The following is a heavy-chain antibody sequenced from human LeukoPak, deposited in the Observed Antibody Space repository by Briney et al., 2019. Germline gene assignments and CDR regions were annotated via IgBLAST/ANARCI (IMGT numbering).Heavy chain of an antibody. D-gene: IGHD6-19*01. CDR3: VKDLRGYSSGWPADY. CDR2: ISYDGNDK. CDR1: GFTFSTYG. J-gene: IGHJ4*02. V-gene: IGHV3-30*18. Sequence: GGSLRLSCAASGFTFSTYGMYWVRQAPGKGLEWVAIISYDGNDKYYADSVKGRFSISRDNSRNTLYLQMSSLKPEDTAVYYCVKDLRGYSSGWPADYWGQGTLVTVSS.